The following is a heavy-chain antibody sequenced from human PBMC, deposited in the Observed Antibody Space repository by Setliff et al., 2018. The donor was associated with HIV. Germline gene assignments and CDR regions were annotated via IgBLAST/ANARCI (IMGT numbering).Heavy chain of an antibody. CDR2: INPNMGNT. D-gene: IGHD3-9*01. J-gene: IGHJ4*02. CDR3: ARQDIPTGYYLFDY. Sequence: ASVKVSCKASGYKFTGHHIQWMRQAPGQGLEWMGRINPNMGNTQYAQKFQSRIIMTRDTSINTVYMELSSLTSDDTALYYCARQDIPTGYYLFDYWGQGTQVTVS. CDR1: GYKFTGHH. V-gene: IGHV1-2*06.